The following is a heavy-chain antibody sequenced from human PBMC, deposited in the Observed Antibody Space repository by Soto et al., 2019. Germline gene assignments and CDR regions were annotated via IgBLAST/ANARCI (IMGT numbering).Heavy chain of an antibody. V-gene: IGHV4-59*01. CDR1: GGSISSYY. CDR2: IYYSGST. J-gene: IGHJ4*02. Sequence: PSETLSLTCTVSGGSISSYYWSWIRQPPGKGLEWIGYIYYSGSTNYNPSLKSRVTISVDTSKNQFSLKLSSVTAADTAVYYCARSRAYYYGSGSYYKAVLYYFDYSGQGTLVTVSA. CDR3: ARSRAYYYGSGSYYKAVLYYFDY. D-gene: IGHD3-10*01.